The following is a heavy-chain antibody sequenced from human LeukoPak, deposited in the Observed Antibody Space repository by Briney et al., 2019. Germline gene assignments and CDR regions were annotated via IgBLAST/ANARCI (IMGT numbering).Heavy chain of an antibody. J-gene: IGHJ5*01. D-gene: IGHD2-21*01. V-gene: IGHV4-39*07. Sequence: PSETLSLTRSVSGDPISSTNFYWAWIRQPPGKGLEWIGSIFYSGTTYYSPSLKSRLTMALDTSTGHFSLRLTSVAAADTAVYYCARQIAVVEPTDPNWFDSWGQGTLVTVSS. CDR3: ARQIAVVEPTDPNWFDS. CDR2: IFYSGTT. CDR1: GDPISSTNFY.